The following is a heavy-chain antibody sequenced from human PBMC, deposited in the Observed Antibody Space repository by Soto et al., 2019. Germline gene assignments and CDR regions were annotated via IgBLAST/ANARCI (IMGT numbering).Heavy chain of an antibody. CDR1: GYSFTSYW. J-gene: IGHJ3*02. CDR2: IYPGDSDT. D-gene: IGHD2-15*01. CDR3: AALGYCSGGSCHWAFDI. Sequence: KISCKGSGYSFTSYWIGWVRQMPGKGLEWMGIIYPGDSDTRYSPSFQGQVTISADKSISTAYLQWSSLKASDTAMYYCAALGYCSGGSCHWAFDIWGQGTMVTVSS. V-gene: IGHV5-51*01.